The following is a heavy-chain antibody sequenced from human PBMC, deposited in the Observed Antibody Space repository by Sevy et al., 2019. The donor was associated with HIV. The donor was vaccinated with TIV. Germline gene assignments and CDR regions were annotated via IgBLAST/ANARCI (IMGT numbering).Heavy chain of an antibody. J-gene: IGHJ4*02. CDR3: AVDVVVNDVAFDY. CDR2: IKQDGSEK. CDR1: GFMFSNYW. Sequence: GGSLRLSCAASGFMFSNYWMSWVRQAPGKGLEWEANIKQDGSEKYYVDSVKGRFSISRDNAKKSLYLQMNSLRAEDTAVYYCAVDVVVNDVAFDYWGQGTLVTVSS. V-gene: IGHV3-7*01. D-gene: IGHD2-15*01.